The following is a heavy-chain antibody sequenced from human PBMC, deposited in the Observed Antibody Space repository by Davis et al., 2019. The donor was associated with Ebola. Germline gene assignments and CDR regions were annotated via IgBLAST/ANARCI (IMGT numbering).Heavy chain of an antibody. CDR1: GFTFSSYW. Sequence: HTGGSLRLSCAASGFTFSSYWMHWVRQAPGKGLVWVSRINSDGSSTSYADSVKGRFTISRDNAKNTLYLQMNSLRAEDTAVYYCARDFWTSYYYYGMDVWGKGATVTVSS. V-gene: IGHV3-74*01. CDR2: INSDGSST. J-gene: IGHJ6*04. D-gene: IGHD3/OR15-3a*01. CDR3: ARDFWTSYYYYGMDV.